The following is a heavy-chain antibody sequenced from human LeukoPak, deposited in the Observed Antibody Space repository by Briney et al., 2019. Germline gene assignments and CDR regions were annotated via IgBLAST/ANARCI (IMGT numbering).Heavy chain of an antibody. CDR1: GGTFSSYA. V-gene: IGHV1-69*13. Sequence: SVKVSCKASGGTFSSYAISWVRQAPGQGLQWMGGIIPIFGTANYAQKFQGRVTITADESTSTAYMELSSLRSEDTAVYYCARAPLGATQGAFDIWGQGTMVTVSS. D-gene: IGHD1-26*01. CDR3: ARAPLGATQGAFDI. J-gene: IGHJ3*02. CDR2: IIPIFGTA.